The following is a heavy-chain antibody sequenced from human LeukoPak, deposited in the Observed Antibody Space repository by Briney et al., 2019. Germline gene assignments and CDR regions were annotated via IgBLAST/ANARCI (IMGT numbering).Heavy chain of an antibody. CDR1: GYTFTNYW. CDR3: ARGDGYSPAGFDY. Sequence: GESLKISCKGSGYTFTNYWIAWVRQMPGKGLEWMGSIYPGDSDTRYSPSFQGQVTVSGDKSIRTAYLQWSSLKASDTAMYYCARGDGYSPAGFDYWGQGTLVTVSS. V-gene: IGHV5-51*01. CDR2: IYPGDSDT. D-gene: IGHD5-24*01. J-gene: IGHJ4*02.